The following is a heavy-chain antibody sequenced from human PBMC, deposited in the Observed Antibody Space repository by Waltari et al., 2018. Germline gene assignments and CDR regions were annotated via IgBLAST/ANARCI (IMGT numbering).Heavy chain of an antibody. V-gene: IGHV3-7*04. CDR3: ARYVRPIYYMDV. CDR1: GFPLRSYF. D-gene: IGHD3-10*02. Sequence: EVQLVEAGGGLVQPGVSLRLSWVASGFPLRSYFMSWLRQAPGKGLEWVANIKQDGSEKYYVDSVKGRFTISRDNAENSLSLQMNSLRAEDTAVYYCARYVRPIYYMDVWGKGTTVTVSS. J-gene: IGHJ6*03. CDR2: IKQDGSEK.